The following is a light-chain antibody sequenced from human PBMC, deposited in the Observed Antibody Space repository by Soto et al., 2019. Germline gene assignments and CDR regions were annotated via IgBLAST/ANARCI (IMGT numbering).Light chain of an antibody. CDR1: QSVSSSY. CDR3: QQYGSSPRT. CDR2: DVS. Sequence: TPSPGTLSLSPGARATLSCGSSQSVSSSYLAWYQQKPGQAPRLLIYDVSNRASGIPARFSGSGSGTDFTLTISRLEPEDFAVYYCQQYGSSPRTFGQGTKVDIK. V-gene: IGKV3-20*01. J-gene: IGKJ1*01.